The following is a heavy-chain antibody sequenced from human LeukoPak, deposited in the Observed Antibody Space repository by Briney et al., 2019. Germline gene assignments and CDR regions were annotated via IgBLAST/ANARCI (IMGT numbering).Heavy chain of an antibody. CDR1: GFTVSSNS. J-gene: IGHJ4*02. Sequence: GGSLRLSCTVSGFTVSSNSMSWVRQAPGKGLEWVSFIYSDNTHYSDSVKGRFTISRDNAKNSLYLQMNSLRAEDTAVYYCARSRITMIVVVINDYWGQGTLVTVSS. CDR2: IYSDNT. D-gene: IGHD3-22*01. V-gene: IGHV3-53*01. CDR3: ARSRITMIVVVINDY.